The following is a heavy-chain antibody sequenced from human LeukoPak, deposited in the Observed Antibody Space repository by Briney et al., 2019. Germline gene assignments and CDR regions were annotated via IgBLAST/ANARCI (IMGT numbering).Heavy chain of an antibody. V-gene: IGHV3-15*01. CDR2: IKSKTDGGTT. J-gene: IGHJ4*02. D-gene: IGHD3-10*01. CDR3: TTDSGWFGELSYYFDY. Sequence: GGSLRLSCAASGFTFSNAWMSWVRQAPGKGLEWVGRIKSKTDGGTTDYAAPVKGRFTISRDDSKNTLYLQMNSLKTEDTAVYYCTTDSGWFGELSYYFDYWGQGTLVTVSS. CDR1: GFTFSNAW.